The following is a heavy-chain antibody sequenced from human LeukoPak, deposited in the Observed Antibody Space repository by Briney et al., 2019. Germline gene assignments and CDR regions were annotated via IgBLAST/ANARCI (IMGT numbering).Heavy chain of an antibody. CDR2: ISNSGSTI. V-gene: IGHV3-11*04. CDR1: GFTFSDYY. Sequence: PGGSLRLSCAASGFTFSDYYMSWIRQAPGKGLEWVSYISNSGSTIYYADSVKGRFTISRDNYNNTLYLQMNSLRAEDTAVYYCAKDGTDCSSTSCYQINYYYMDVWGKGTTVTISS. J-gene: IGHJ6*03. CDR3: AKDGTDCSSTSCYQINYYYMDV. D-gene: IGHD2-2*01.